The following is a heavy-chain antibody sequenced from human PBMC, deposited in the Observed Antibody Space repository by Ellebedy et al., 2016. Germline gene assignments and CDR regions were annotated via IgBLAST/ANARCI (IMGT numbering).Heavy chain of an antibody. CDR3: AANLRAFDI. J-gene: IGHJ3*02. V-gene: IGHV3-30-3*01. D-gene: IGHD4-17*01. Sequence: GESLKISXAASGFTFSSYAMHWVRQAPGKGLEWVAVISYDGSNKYYADSVKGRFTISRDNSKNTLYLQMNSLRAEDTAVYYCAANLRAFDIWGQGTMVTVSS. CDR1: GFTFSSYA. CDR2: ISYDGSNK.